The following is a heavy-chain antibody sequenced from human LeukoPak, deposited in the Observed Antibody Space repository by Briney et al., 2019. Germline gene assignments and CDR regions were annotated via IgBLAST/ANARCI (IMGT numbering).Heavy chain of an antibody. D-gene: IGHD4-17*01. V-gene: IGHV4-34*01. J-gene: IGHJ4*02. CDR2: INHSGST. CDR3: AGADRHDYGEDY. CDR1: GGSISGYY. Sequence: SETLSLTCTVSGGSISGYYWSWIRQPPGKGLEWIGEINHSGSTNYNPSLKSRVTISVDTSKNQFSLKLSSVTAADTAVYYCAGADRHDYGEDYWGQGTLVTVSS.